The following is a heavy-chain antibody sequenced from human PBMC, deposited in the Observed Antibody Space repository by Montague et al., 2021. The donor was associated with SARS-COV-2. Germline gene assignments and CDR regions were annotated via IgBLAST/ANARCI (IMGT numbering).Heavy chain of an antibody. CDR3: ARNRGWGSRGAGYIDL. Sequence: TLSLTCTVSGGSISGDNYYWTWLRQHPGKGLVWIAYICYTGSTYYNPSLQSRLRTSLDTSKNQFSLTLTSVTAADTAIYYCARNRGWGSRGAGYIDLWGRGTLVTVSS. V-gene: IGHV4-31*03. CDR2: ICYTGST. D-gene: IGHD7-27*01. CDR1: GGSISGDNYY. J-gene: IGHJ2*01.